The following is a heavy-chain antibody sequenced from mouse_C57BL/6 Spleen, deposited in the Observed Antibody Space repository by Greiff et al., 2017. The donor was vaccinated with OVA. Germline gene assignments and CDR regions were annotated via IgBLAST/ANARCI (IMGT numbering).Heavy chain of an antibody. Sequence: QVQLKQSGAELARPGASVKLSCKASGYTFTSYGISWVKQRTGQGLEWIGEIYPRSGNTYYNEKFKGKATLTADKSSSTAYMELRSLTSEDSAVYFCATTVVYFDYWGQGTTLTVSS. CDR2: IYPRSGNT. CDR1: GYTFTSYG. J-gene: IGHJ2*01. CDR3: ATTVVYFDY. V-gene: IGHV1-81*01. D-gene: IGHD1-1*01.